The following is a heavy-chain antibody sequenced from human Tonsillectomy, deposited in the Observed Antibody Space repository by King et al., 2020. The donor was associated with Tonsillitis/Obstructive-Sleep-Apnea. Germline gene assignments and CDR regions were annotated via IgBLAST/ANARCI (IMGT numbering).Heavy chain of an antibody. V-gene: IGHV3-23*04. J-gene: IGHJ4*02. Sequence: EQLVQSGGGLIQPGGSLRLSCAASGFTFSSYAMSWVRQAPGKGLEWVSTISGFGSSTYYADSVKGRFTISRANSKNTLYLQMNSLRAEDTAVYFCATRTRADYWGQGALVTVSS. CDR2: ISGFGSST. CDR1: GFTFSSYA. D-gene: IGHD1-1*01. CDR3: ATRTRADY.